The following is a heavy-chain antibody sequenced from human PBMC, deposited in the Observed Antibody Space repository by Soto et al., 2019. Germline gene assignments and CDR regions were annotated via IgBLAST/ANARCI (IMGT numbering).Heavy chain of an antibody. J-gene: IGHJ4*02. CDR1: GFSLSNARMG. CDR2: IFSNDEK. Sequence: QVTLKESGPVLVKPTETLTLTCTVSGFSLSNARMGVSWIRQPPGKALEWLAHIFSNDEKSYSTSLKSRPTITKDNSKSQVVLTMTNMDPVDTATYYCARMSSSEVDYWGKGTLVTVSS. CDR3: ARMSSSEVDY. V-gene: IGHV2-26*01. D-gene: IGHD6-6*01.